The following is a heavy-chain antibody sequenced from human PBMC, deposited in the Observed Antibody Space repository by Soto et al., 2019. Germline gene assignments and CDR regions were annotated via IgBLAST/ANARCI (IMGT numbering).Heavy chain of an antibody. Sequence: PGESLKISCKGSGYSFAGYWITWVRQKPGKGLEWMGRIDPSDSQTYYSPSFRGHVAISVTKSITTVFLQWSSLRASDTAMYYCARQMYDSDNGPNFQYYFDSWGQGTPVTVSS. D-gene: IGHD3-22*01. V-gene: IGHV5-10-1*01. CDR1: GYSFAGYW. CDR2: IDPSDSQT. J-gene: IGHJ4*02. CDR3: ARQMYDSDNGPNFQYYFDS.